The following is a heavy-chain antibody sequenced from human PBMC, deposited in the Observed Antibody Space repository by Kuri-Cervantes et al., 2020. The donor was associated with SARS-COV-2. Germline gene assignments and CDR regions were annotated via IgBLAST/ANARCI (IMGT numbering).Heavy chain of an antibody. CDR1: GYTFTGYY. V-gene: IGHV1-2*04. Sequence: ASVQVSCKASGYTFTGYYIHWVRQAPGHGLEYMGWINPNSCDTKYAQRFRDWVTLTRDKSISTAYMELSRLRSDDTAVYYFSGVPHSGWGESDLDIWGQGTMVTVSS. CDR3: SGVPHSGWGESDLDI. CDR2: INPNSCDT. J-gene: IGHJ3*02. D-gene: IGHD3-16*01.